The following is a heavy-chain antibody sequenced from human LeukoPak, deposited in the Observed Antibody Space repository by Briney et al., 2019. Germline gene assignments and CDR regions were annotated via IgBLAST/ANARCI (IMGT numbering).Heavy chain of an antibody. D-gene: IGHD6-13*01. Sequence: GASVKVSCKASGYTFTSYGISWVRQAPGQGLEWMGWISAYNGNTNYAQKLQGRVTMTTDTSTSTAYMELRSLRSDDTAVYYCAIGPAGYSSSWYAFDIWGQGTMVTVSS. V-gene: IGHV1-18*01. CDR3: AIGPAGYSSSWYAFDI. CDR2: ISAYNGNT. J-gene: IGHJ3*02. CDR1: GYTFTSYG.